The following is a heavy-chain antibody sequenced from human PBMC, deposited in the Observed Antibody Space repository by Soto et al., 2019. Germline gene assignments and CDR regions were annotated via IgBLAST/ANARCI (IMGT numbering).Heavy chain of an antibody. CDR1: GFTFSSYW. D-gene: IGHD3-10*01. V-gene: IGHV3-74*01. J-gene: IGHJ6*02. CDR2: IDTYGSAT. Sequence: PGGSLRLSCAASGFTFSSYWMHWVRQAPGKGLVWVSRIDTYGSATRYADSVKGRFTISRDNSKNTLYLQMSSLRAEDTAVYYCAKNYYGSGPYYYYGMDVWGQGITVTVSS. CDR3: AKNYYGSGPYYYYGMDV.